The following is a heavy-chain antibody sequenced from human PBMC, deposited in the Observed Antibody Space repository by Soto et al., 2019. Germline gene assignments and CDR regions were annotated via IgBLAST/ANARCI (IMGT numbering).Heavy chain of an antibody. CDR2: IYYSGST. J-gene: IGHJ5*02. Sequence: QVQLQESGPGLVKPSETLSLTCTVSGGSISSYYWSWIRQPPGKGLEWIGYIYYSGSTNYNPSLKSRVTISVDTSKNQFSLKLSSVTAADTAVYYCARHGVTMVRRSGFDPWGQGTLVTVSS. CDR3: ARHGVTMVRRSGFDP. V-gene: IGHV4-59*08. CDR1: GGSISSYY. D-gene: IGHD3-10*01.